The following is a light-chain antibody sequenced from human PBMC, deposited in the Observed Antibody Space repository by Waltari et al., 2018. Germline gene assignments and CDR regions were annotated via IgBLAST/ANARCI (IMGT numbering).Light chain of an antibody. V-gene: IGKV1-5*03. CDR3: QHYNNYSPWT. J-gene: IGKJ1*01. CDR2: KAS. CDR1: QNTNSW. Sequence: GDRVTITCRTSQNTNSWLAWYQQKPGKAPKLLIYKASSLESGVPSRFSGSGSGTEFTLTITSLQPDDFATYFCQHYNNYSPWTFGQGTKVEVK.